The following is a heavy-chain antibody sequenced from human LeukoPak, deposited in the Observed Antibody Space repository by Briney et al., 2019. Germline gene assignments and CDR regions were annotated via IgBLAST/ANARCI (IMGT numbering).Heavy chain of an antibody. CDR2: INAGNGNT. CDR1: GYTFTSYA. D-gene: IGHD6-19*01. CDR3: ARGDKAWIAVFYFDY. J-gene: IGHJ4*02. V-gene: IGHV1-3*01. Sequence: AASVKVSCKASGYTFTSYAMHWVRQAPGQRLEWMGWINAGNGNTKYSQKFQGRVTITRDTSASTAYMELSSLRSEDTAVYYCARGDKAWIAVFYFDYWGQGTLVTVSS.